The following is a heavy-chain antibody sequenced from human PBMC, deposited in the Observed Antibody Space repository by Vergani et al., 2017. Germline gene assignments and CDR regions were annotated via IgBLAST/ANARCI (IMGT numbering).Heavy chain of an antibody. D-gene: IGHD3-10*01. CDR1: GFTFSDYY. V-gene: IGHV3-11*05. CDR2: ISSSSSYT. Sequence: QVQLVESGGGLVKPGGSLRLSCAASGFTFSDYYLSWIRQAPGKGLEWVSYISSSSSYTNYADSVKGRFTLSRDNAKNSLYLQMNSLRAEDTAVYYCARWELLYGYIGGPDYWGQGTLVTVSS. CDR3: ARWELLYGYIGGPDY. J-gene: IGHJ4*02.